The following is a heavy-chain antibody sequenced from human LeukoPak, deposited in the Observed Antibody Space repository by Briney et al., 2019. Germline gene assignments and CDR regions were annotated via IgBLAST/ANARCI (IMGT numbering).Heavy chain of an antibody. CDR3: ARVCIEQLVHKSYYYYYMDV. CDR2: IYTSGST. D-gene: IGHD6-6*01. V-gene: IGHV4-59*10. Sequence: KASETLSLTCAVYGGSFSGYYWSWIRQPAGKGLEWIGRIYTSGSTNYNPSLKSRVTISVDTSKNQFSLKLSSVTAADTAVYYCARVCIEQLVHKSYYYYYMDVWGKGTTVTVSS. CDR1: GGSFSGYY. J-gene: IGHJ6*03.